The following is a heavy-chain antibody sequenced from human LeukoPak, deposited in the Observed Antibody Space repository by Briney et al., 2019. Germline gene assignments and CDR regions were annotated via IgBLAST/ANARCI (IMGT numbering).Heavy chain of an antibody. D-gene: IGHD1-1*01. CDR3: VKDHDRNWNDKGYFDY. Sequence: GRSLRLSCSASGFTFSSYAMHWVRQAPGKRLEYVSAISSNGINPYYADSVKGRFTISRDNSKGTLDLQMSSLRVEDTAVYYCVKDHDRNWNDKGYFDYWGQGTLVTVSS. V-gene: IGHV3-64D*09. CDR1: GFTFSSYA. J-gene: IGHJ4*02. CDR2: ISSNGINP.